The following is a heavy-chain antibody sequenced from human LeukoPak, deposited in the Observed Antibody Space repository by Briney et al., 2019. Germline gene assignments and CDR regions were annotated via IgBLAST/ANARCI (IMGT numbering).Heavy chain of an antibody. CDR2: ISPSGGST. J-gene: IGHJ4*02. D-gene: IGHD3-22*01. V-gene: IGHV1-46*01. CDR3: ARDYTSGYPFDY. CDR1: GYTFTSYY. Sequence: ASVKVSCKASGYTFTSYYMHWVRQAPGQGLEWMGIISPSGGSTTYAQKFQGRVTMTRDTSTSTVYMELSSLRSEDTAVYYCARDYTSGYPFDYWGQGTLVTVSS.